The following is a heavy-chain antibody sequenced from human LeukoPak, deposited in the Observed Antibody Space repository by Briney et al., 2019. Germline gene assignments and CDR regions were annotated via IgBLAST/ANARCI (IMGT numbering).Heavy chain of an antibody. CDR2: IKQDGSQK. CDR1: GFTFNSYW. Sequence: GGSLRLSCAASGFTFNSYWMGWVRQAPGKGLEWVANIKQDGSQKYYVDSVKGRFTISRDNTKNSVFLQMNSLRAEDTAVYYCAKDISSSGRYYFDYWGQGTLVTVSS. V-gene: IGHV3-7*01. D-gene: IGHD6-6*01. J-gene: IGHJ4*02. CDR3: AKDISSSGRYYFDY.